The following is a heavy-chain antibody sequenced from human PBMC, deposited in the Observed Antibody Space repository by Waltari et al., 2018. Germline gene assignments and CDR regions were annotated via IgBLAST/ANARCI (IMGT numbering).Heavy chain of an antibody. J-gene: IGHJ5*02. CDR2: IYWDDDK. D-gene: IGHD6-25*01. Sequence: QITLKASGPTLLQPTQTLTLTCTFSGFSLTTSGVGVGWIRQPPGKPLQWLALIYWDDDKRYSPSQKSTLTIDKNTSNTQVVLTMRNMDPVETAKYYCARRRGSGGPNNWCDPWGEGTLVTVSS. CDR3: ARRRGSGGPNNWCDP. CDR1: GFSLTTSGVG. V-gene: IGHV2-5*02.